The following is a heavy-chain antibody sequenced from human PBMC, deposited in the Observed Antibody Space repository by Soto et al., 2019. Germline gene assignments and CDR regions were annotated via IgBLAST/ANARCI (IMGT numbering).Heavy chain of an antibody. D-gene: IGHD4-4*01. CDR1: GGSISSYY. V-gene: IGHV4-59*08. CDR3: ASGFTVTTMYY. J-gene: IGHJ4*02. CDR2: IYYSGST. Sequence: SETLSLTCTVSGGSISSYYWSWIRQPPGKGLEWIGYIYYSGSTNYNPPLKSRVTISVDTSKNQFSLKLSSVTAADTAVYYCASGFTVTTMYYWGQGTLVTVSS.